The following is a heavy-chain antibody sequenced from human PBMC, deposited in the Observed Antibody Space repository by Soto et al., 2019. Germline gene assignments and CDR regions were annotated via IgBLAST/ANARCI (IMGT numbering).Heavy chain of an antibody. V-gene: IGHV3-23*01. J-gene: IGHJ4*02. CDR2: ISGSGGST. D-gene: IGHD6-6*01. Sequence: GGSLRLSCAASGFTFSSYAMSWVRQAPGKGLEWVSAISGSGGSTYYADSVKGRFTISRDKSKNTLYLQMNSLRAEDTAVYYCAKDYSSSSYPLYYFDYWGQGTLVTVSS. CDR3: AKDYSSSSYPLYYFDY. CDR1: GFTFSSYA.